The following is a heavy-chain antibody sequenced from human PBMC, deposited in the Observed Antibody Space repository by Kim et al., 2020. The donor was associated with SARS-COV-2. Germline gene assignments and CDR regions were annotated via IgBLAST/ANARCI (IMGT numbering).Heavy chain of an antibody. D-gene: IGHD6-6*01. CDR2: IYYSGST. V-gene: IGHV4-39*01. J-gene: IGHJ4*02. CDR1: GGSISSSSYY. Sequence: SETLSLTCTVSGGSISSSSYYWGWIRQPPGKGLEWIGSIYYSGSTYYNPSLKSRVTISVDTSKNQFSLKLSSVTAADTAVYYCARHVYSSSSADYWGKGTLVTVSS. CDR3: ARHVYSSSSADY.